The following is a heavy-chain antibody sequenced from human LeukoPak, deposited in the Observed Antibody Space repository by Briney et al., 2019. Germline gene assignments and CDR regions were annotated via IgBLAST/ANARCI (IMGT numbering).Heavy chain of an antibody. CDR2: IKQDGSEK. J-gene: IGHJ3*02. V-gene: IGHV3-7*04. Sequence: GGSLRLSCAASGFTFSSYWMSWVRQAPGKGLEWVANIKQDGSEKYYVDSVKGRFTISRDNAKNSLYLQMNSLRAEDTAVYYCARARITGKRDDFDIWGQGTMVTVSS. CDR1: GFTFSSYW. CDR3: ARARITGKRDDFDI. D-gene: IGHD1-20*01.